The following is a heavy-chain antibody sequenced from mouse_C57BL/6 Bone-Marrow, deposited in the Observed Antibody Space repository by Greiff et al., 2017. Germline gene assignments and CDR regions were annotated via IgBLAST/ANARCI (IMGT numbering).Heavy chain of an antibody. D-gene: IGHD2-2*01. J-gene: IGHJ4*01. Sequence: EVQLQQSGPELVKPGASVKMSCKASGYTFTDYNMHWVKQSHGKSLEWIGYINPNNGGTSYNQKFKGKATLNVNKSSSTAYMELRSLTSEDSAVYYCANDLLWLRRYYYAMDYWGQGTSVTVSS. V-gene: IGHV1-22*01. CDR2: INPNNGGT. CDR3: ANDLLWLRRYYYAMDY. CDR1: GYTFTDYN.